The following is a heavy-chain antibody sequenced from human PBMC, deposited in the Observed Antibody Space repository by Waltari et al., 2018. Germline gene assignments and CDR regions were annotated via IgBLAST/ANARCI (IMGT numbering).Heavy chain of an antibody. J-gene: IGHJ4*02. Sequence: QVQLQESGPGLVKPSETLSLTCTVSGGSISSYYWSWIRQPPGKGLEWIGYIYYSGSTNYNPYLKSRVTISVDTSKNQFSLRLSSVTAADTALYYCAGTLGNYFDYWGQGSLVTVSS. D-gene: IGHD7-27*01. CDR2: IYYSGST. V-gene: IGHV4-59*01. CDR1: GGSISSYY. CDR3: AGTLGNYFDY.